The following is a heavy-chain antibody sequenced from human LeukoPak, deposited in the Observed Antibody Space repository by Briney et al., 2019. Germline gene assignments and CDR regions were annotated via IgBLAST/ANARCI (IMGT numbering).Heavy chain of an antibody. CDR3: ARDLWSTAAGIFDV. CDR2: IYYSGST. Sequence: SETLSLTCTVSGGSISSYYWSWIRQPPGKGLEWIGYIYYSGSTNYNPSLKSRVTISVDTSKNQFSLKLSSVTAADTAVYLCARDLWSTAAGIFDVWGQGALVTVSS. V-gene: IGHV4-59*01. J-gene: IGHJ4*02. D-gene: IGHD6-25*01. CDR1: GGSISSYY.